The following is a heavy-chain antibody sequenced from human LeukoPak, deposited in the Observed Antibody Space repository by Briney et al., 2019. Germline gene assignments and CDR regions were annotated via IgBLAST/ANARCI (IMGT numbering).Heavy chain of an antibody. CDR2: INPNSGGT. V-gene: IGHV1-2*06. CDR1: GYTFTGYY. CDR3: ARGSITMVRGFPDY. Sequence: VASVKVSCXASGYTFTGYYMHWVRRAPGQGLEWMGRINPNSGGTNYAQKFQGRVTMTRDTSISTAYMELSRLRSDDTAVYYCARGSITMVRGFPDYWGQGTLVTISS. D-gene: IGHD3-10*01. J-gene: IGHJ4*02.